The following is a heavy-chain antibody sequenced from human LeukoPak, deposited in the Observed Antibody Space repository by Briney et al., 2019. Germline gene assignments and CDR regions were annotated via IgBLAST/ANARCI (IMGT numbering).Heavy chain of an antibody. Sequence: PGGSLRLSCAASGFTFSGYIMNWVRQAPGKGLEWVSFISSTSNTIYYADSVKGRFTVSRDNAKNSLYLQMNSLRAEDTAVYYCAREGSGSYPAFDYWGQGTLVTVSS. J-gene: IGHJ4*02. D-gene: IGHD1-26*01. CDR3: AREGSGSYPAFDY. CDR1: GFTFSGYI. CDR2: ISSTSNTI. V-gene: IGHV3-48*01.